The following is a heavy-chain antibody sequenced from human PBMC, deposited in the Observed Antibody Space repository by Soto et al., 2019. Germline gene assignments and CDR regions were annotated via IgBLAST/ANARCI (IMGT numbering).Heavy chain of an antibody. D-gene: IGHD1-20*01. Sequence: GGSLRLSCAASGFTFSSYGMHWVRQAPGKGLEWVAVISYDGSNKYYADSVKGRFTISRDNSKNTLYLQMNSLRAEDTAVYYCAKGVTGTRSPFDYWGQGTLVTVSS. CDR3: AKGVTGTRSPFDY. CDR2: ISYDGSNK. J-gene: IGHJ4*02. V-gene: IGHV3-30*18. CDR1: GFTFSSYG.